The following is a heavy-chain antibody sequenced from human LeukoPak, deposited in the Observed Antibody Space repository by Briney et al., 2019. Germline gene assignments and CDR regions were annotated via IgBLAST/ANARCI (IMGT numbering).Heavy chain of an antibody. V-gene: IGHV4-34*01. J-gene: IGHJ3*02. Sequence: SETLSLTCAVYGGSFSGYYWSWIRQPPGKGLEWIGEINHSGSTNYNPSLKSRVTISVDTSKNQFSLKLSSVTAADTAVYYCARSMVRGVISLGAFDIWGQGTMVTVSS. D-gene: IGHD3-10*01. CDR3: ARSMVRGVISLGAFDI. CDR1: GGSFSGYY. CDR2: INHSGST.